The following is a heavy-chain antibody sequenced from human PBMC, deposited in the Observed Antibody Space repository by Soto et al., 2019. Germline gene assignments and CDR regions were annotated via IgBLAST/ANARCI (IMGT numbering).Heavy chain of an antibody. CDR2: ISGSGGST. D-gene: IGHD3-22*01. J-gene: IGHJ4*02. CDR3: AKVGQGAAAVPYYYDSSGYGTPFDY. V-gene: IGHV3-23*01. Sequence: PGGSLRLSCAASGSTFSSYAMSWVRQAPGKGLEWVSAISGSGGSTYYADSVKGRFTISRDNSKNTLYLQMNSLRAEDTAVYYCAKVGQGAAAVPYYYDSSGYGTPFDYWGQGTLVTVSS. CDR1: GSTFSSYA.